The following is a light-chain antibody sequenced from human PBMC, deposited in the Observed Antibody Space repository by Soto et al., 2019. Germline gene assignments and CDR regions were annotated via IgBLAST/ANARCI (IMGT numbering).Light chain of an antibody. V-gene: IGKV3-11*01. J-gene: IGKJ2*01. CDR2: DSS. Sequence: EIVLTQSPATLSLSPGERATLSCRASQSVGTYFAWYQQKPGQAPRLLIYDSSNRATGIPARFSGSGSGTDFTLTISSLEPEDFAVYYCQQYNNWPPYTFGQGTKLEIK. CDR3: QQYNNWPPYT. CDR1: QSVGTY.